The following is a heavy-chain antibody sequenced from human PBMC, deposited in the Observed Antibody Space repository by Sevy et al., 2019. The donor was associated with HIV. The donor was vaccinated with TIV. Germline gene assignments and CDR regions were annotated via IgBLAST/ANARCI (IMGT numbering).Heavy chain of an antibody. CDR2: IKRKGGGGTI. V-gene: IGHV3-15*07. Sequence: GGSLRLSCAASGFTFTNAWMNWVRQAPGKGLEWVGRIKRKGGGGTIDDAAPVKGRFSISRDDSKNKLYLQMNSLKIENTALYYCTWDYDYYYGMNVWGQGTTVTVSS. CDR3: TWDYDYYYGMNV. CDR1: GFTFTNAW. J-gene: IGHJ6*02.